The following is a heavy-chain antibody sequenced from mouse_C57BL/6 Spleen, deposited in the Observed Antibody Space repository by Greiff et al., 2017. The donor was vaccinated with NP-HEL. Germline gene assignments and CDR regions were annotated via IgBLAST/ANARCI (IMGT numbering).Heavy chain of an antibody. CDR1: GYTFTSYW. CDR3: ARSDYYGSNWYFDV. J-gene: IGHJ1*03. Sequence: QVQLQQPGAELVKPGASVKLSCKASGYTFTSYWMHWVQQRPGRGLEWIGRIDPNSGGTKYNEKFKSRATLTVDKPSSTPYLQMSSLTSEESAVYYGARSDYYGSNWYFDVWGTGTTVTVSS. V-gene: IGHV1-72*01. CDR2: IDPNSGGT. D-gene: IGHD1-1*01.